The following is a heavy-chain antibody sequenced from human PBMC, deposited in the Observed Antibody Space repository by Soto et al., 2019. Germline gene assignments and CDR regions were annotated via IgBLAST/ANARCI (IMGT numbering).Heavy chain of an antibody. J-gene: IGHJ4*02. V-gene: IGHV4-39*01. D-gene: IGHD1-20*01. Sequence: QLQLQESGPGLVKSSETLSLTCSVSGASVSSSHYWGWIRQPPGKVLEWIGSVSYSGSPYYSPSLKSRITISVDTSNNQFSLRVRSVTATDTAVYFCARHYNTGAFFDYWGQGKLVTVSS. CDR2: VSYSGSP. CDR1: GASVSSSHY. CDR3: ARHYNTGAFFDY.